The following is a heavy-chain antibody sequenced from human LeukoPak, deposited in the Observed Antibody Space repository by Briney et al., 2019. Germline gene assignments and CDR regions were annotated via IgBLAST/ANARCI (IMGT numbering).Heavy chain of an antibody. CDR3: ARGTGRS. V-gene: IGHV3-7*01. CDR1: GFTFSSYS. CDR2: IKQDGSEK. Sequence: TGGSLRLSCAASGFTFSSYSMNWVRQAPGKGLEWVANIKQDGSEKYYVDSVKGRFTISRDNAKNSLYLQMNSLRAEDTAVYYCARGTGRSWGQGTLVTVSS. D-gene: IGHD6-6*01. J-gene: IGHJ4*02.